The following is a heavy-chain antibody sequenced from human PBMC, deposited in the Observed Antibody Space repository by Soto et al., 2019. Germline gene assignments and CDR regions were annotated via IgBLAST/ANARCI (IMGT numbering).Heavy chain of an antibody. CDR1: GFTFSTYA. V-gene: IGHV3-23*01. CDR2: ISGSGGDT. Sequence: EVQLLESGGGLVQPGESLRLFCAASGFTFSTYAMSWVRQAPGKGLEWVSVISGSGGDTYYADSVKGRFTISRDNSKNTLALQMNSLRAEDTAVYYCAKARGSSPPAPGSYWGQGTPVTVSS. J-gene: IGHJ1*01. D-gene: IGHD2-2*01. CDR3: AKARGSSPPAPGSY.